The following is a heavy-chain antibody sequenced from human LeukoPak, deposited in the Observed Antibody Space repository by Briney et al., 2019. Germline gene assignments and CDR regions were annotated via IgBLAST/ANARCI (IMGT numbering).Heavy chain of an antibody. J-gene: IGHJ4*02. CDR1: GLDFNIYA. D-gene: IGHD4-11*01. CDR3: ARDYYNNYDVGF. CDR2: ISDSGERT. V-gene: IGHV3-23*01. Sequence: GGSLRLSCAASGLDFNIYAMSWVRQAPGKGLEWVSTISDSGERTFYADSVKDRFTISRDNSKNTLYLQLNSLRTEDTAVYYCARDYYNNYDVGFWGQGTLVTVSS.